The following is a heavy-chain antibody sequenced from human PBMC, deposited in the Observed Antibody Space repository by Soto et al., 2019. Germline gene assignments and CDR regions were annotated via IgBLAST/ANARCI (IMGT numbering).Heavy chain of an antibody. CDR1: GSTFSSDV. V-gene: IGHV3-23*01. Sequence: GGSLRLSCVASGSTFSSDVISWVRQAPGKGLEWVSGISGSTAYYADSVQGRFTISRDEFKNTLFLQMNSLRAEDTAVYRCARNNWYFDLWGRGTLVTVSS. CDR2: ISGSTA. CDR3: ARNNWYFDL. J-gene: IGHJ2*01.